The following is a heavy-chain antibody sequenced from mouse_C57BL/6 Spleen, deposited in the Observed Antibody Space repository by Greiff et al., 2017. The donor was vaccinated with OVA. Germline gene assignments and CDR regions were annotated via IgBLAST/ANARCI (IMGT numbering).Heavy chain of an antibody. CDR2: ILPGSGST. Sequence: VQLQQSGAELMKPGASVKLSCKATGYTFTGYWIEWVKQRPGHGLEWIGEILPGSGSTNYNEKFKGKATFPADPSSNTASMQLRSLTTADSAIFDGERAGGTAWWDDGGKGTL. D-gene: IGHD1-1*02. J-gene: IGHJ3*01. CDR3: ERAGGTAWWDD. V-gene: IGHV1-9*01. CDR1: GYTFTGYW.